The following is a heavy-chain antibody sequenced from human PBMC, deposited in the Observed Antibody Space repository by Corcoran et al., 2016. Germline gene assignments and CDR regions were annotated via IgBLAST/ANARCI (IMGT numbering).Heavy chain of an antibody. CDR2: IDWDDDK. CDR3: ARSSGHSGSYSGAFDI. V-gene: IGHV2-70*01. J-gene: IGHJ3*02. CDR1: GFSLCTSGMC. Sequence: QVNLRESGPALVKPTQTLTLTCTFSGFSLCTSGMCVSWIRQPPGKALEWLALIDWDDDKYYSTSLQTRLTNSKDTYKNQVVLTLTNMDPVATATYYCARSSGHSGSYSGAFDIWGQATMVTVSS. D-gene: IGHD1-26*01.